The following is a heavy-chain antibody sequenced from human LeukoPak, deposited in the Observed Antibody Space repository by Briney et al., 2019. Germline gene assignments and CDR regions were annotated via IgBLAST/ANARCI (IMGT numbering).Heavy chain of an antibody. D-gene: IGHD3-16*01. CDR2: IRYDGSNK. J-gene: IGHJ4*02. CDR3: ARVSRSDGGGFDY. Sequence: GGSLSLSCAASRFIFSSYGMHWVRQAPGKGLEWVAFIRYDGSNKYYTDSVKGRFTISRDNSRNTLYLQMNSLRAEDTAVYYCARVSRSDGGGFDYWGQGTLVTVSS. V-gene: IGHV3-30*02. CDR1: RFIFSSYG.